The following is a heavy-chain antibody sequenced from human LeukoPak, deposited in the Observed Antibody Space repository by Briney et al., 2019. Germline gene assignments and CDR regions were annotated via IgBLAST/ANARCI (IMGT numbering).Heavy chain of an antibody. V-gene: IGHV4-38-2*02. CDR2: FFLKGST. J-gene: IGHJ1*01. D-gene: IGHD6-13*01. CDR3: ARTIAAAGSAEYFQH. CDR1: GYSISSGYY. Sequence: PSETLSLTCTVSGYSISSGYYWGWIRQPPGKGLEWIGSFFLKGSTYYNPSLKSRVTISVDTSKNQFSLKLSSVTAADTAVYYCARTIAAAGSAEYFQHWGQGTLVTVSS.